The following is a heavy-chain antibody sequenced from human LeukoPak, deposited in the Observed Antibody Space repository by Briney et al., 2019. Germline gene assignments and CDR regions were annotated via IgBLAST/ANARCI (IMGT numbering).Heavy chain of an antibody. D-gene: IGHD2-21*01. V-gene: IGHV5-10-1*01. Sequence: GESLKISCKGSGYSFTSYWISWVRQMPGKGLEWMGRIDPSDSYTNYSPSFQGHVTISADKSISTAYLQWSSLKASDTAMYYCASGEGGYYNWFDPWGQGTLVTVSS. J-gene: IGHJ5*02. CDR2: IDPSDSYT. CDR3: ASGEGGYYNWFDP. CDR1: GYSFTSYW.